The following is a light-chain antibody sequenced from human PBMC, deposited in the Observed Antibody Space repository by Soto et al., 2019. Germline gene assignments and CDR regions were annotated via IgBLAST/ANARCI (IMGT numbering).Light chain of an antibody. CDR3: GSWDSSLSGVV. Sequence: QSVLTQPPSVSAAPGQKVIIPCSGRTSNIGNNYVSWYQQVPGTAPKLLIYDNNQRPSGIPDRFSGSKSGTSATLGITGVQTGDEANYYCGSWDSSLSGVVFGGGTKLTVL. CDR2: DNN. V-gene: IGLV1-51*01. CDR1: TSNIGNNY. J-gene: IGLJ2*01.